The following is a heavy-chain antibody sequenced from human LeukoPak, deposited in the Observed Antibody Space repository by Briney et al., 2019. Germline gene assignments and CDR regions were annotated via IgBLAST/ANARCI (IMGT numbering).Heavy chain of an antibody. V-gene: IGHV3-23*01. CDR1: GFTFSSYA. Sequence: GGSLRLSCAASGFTFSSYAMSRVRQAPGKGLEWVSAISGSGGSTYYADSVKGRFTISRDNSKNTLYLQMNSLRAEDTAVYYCAKYGSGVAAAGAGGNWFDPWGQGTLVTVSS. J-gene: IGHJ5*02. CDR3: AKYGSGVAAAGAGGNWFDP. CDR2: ISGSGGST. D-gene: IGHD6-13*01.